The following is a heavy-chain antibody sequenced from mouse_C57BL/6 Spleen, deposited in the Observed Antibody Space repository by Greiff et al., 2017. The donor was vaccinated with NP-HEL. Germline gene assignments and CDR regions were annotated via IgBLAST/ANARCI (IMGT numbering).Heavy chain of an antibody. V-gene: IGHV1-64*01. J-gene: IGHJ3*01. CDR2: IHPNSGST. D-gene: IGHD4-1*01. Sequence: QVQLKQPGAELVKPGASVKLSCKASGYTFTSYWMHWVKQRPGQGLEWIGMIHPNSGSTNYNEKFKSKATLTVDKSSSTAYTQLSSLTSEDSAVYYCAREGGGTWFAYWGQGTLVTVSA. CDR3: AREGGGTWFAY. CDR1: GYTFTSYW.